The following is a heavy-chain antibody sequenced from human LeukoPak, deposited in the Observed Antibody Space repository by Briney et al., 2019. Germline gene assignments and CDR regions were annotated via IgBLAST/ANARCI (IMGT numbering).Heavy chain of an antibody. V-gene: IGHV1-69*13. CDR1: GGTFSSYA. J-gene: IGHJ4*02. D-gene: IGHD6-19*01. CDR2: IIPIFGTA. Sequence: ASVKVSCKASGGTFSSYAISWVRQAPGQGLERMGGIIPIFGTANYAQKFQGRVTITADESTSTAYMELSSLRSEDTAVYYCMYEVAVAGTHYFDYWGQGTLVTVSS. CDR3: MYEVAVAGTHYFDY.